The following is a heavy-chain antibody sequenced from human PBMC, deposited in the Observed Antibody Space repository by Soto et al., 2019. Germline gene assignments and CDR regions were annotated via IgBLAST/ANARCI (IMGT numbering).Heavy chain of an antibody. D-gene: IGHD2-2*01. J-gene: IGHJ4*02. CDR2: FDPEDGET. Sequence: VKVSCKVSGYTLTELSMHWVRQAPGKGLEWMGGFDPEDGETIYAQKFQGRVTMTEDTSTDTAYMELSSLRSEDTAVYYCAILGYCSSTSCYPLDYWGQGTLVTVSS. CDR1: GYTLTELS. V-gene: IGHV1-24*01. CDR3: AILGYCSSTSCYPLDY.